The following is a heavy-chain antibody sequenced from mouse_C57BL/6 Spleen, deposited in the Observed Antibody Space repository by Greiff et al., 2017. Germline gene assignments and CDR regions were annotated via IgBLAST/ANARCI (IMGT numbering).Heavy chain of an antibody. CDR3: TRNDGYPGYFDY. D-gene: IGHD2-3*01. J-gene: IGHJ2*01. V-gene: IGHV5-9-1*02. CDR1: GFTFSSYA. CDR2: ISSGGDYI. Sequence: EVMLVESGEGLVRPGGSLKLSCAASGFTFSSYAMSWVRQTPEKRLEWVAYISSGGDYIYYADTVKGRFTISRDNARNTLYLQRSSLKSEDTAMYYCTRNDGYPGYFDYWGQGTTLTVSS.